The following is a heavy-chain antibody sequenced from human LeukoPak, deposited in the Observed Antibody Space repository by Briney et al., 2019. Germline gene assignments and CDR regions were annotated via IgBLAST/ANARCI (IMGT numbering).Heavy chain of an antibody. CDR2: ISTYNGNT. Sequence: ASVKVSCKASGYTFTTYGISWVRQAPGQGLEWMGWISTYNGNTYYAQKLQGRLTMTTDTSTSTAYMELSSLRSEDTAVYYCARDNLRNFGVVITHGGYNWFDPWGQGTLVTVSS. D-gene: IGHD3-3*01. CDR1: GYTFTTYG. CDR3: ARDNLRNFGVVITHGGYNWFDP. V-gene: IGHV1-18*01. J-gene: IGHJ5*02.